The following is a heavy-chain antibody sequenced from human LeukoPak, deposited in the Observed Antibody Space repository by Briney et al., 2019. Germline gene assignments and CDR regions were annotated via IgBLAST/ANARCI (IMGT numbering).Heavy chain of an antibody. D-gene: IGHD1-26*01. Sequence: PSETLSLTCTVSGGSISNYYGNWIRQPPGEGLEWIGYIYYSGSTNYNPSLKSRVTISVDTSKNQFSLKLSSLTAADTAVYYCARRGANSGSYSHFDLWGRGTLVTVSS. J-gene: IGHJ2*01. CDR3: ARRGANSGSYSHFDL. CDR2: IYYSGST. CDR1: GGSISNYY. V-gene: IGHV4-59*01.